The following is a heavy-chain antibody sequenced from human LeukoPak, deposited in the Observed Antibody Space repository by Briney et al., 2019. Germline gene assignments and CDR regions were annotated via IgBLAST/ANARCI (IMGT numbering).Heavy chain of an antibody. V-gene: IGHV3-74*01. CDR1: GFTFSSYW. J-gene: IGHJ3*02. D-gene: IGHD2-21*02. CDR2: INSDGSST. Sequence: GRSLRLSCAASGFTFSSYWMHWVRQAPGKGLVWVSRINSDGSSTSYADSVKGRFTISRDNAKNTLYLQMNSLRAEDTAVYYCARALAYCGGDCLVDAFDIWGQGTMVTVSS. CDR3: ARALAYCGGDCLVDAFDI.